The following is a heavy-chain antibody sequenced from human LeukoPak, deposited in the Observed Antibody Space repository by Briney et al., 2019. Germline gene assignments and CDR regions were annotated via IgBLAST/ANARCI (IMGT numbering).Heavy chain of an antibody. Sequence: PGGSLRLSCAASGFTFSSYAMSWVRQAPGKGLEWVSSISGSGGSTYYADSVKGRFTISRDNSRNTLYLQMNSLRAEDTAVYYCAKEGYVTGTHFDYWGQGTLVTVSS. CDR2: ISGSGGST. CDR1: GFTFSSYA. J-gene: IGHJ4*02. V-gene: IGHV3-23*01. D-gene: IGHD1-20*01. CDR3: AKEGYVTGTHFDY.